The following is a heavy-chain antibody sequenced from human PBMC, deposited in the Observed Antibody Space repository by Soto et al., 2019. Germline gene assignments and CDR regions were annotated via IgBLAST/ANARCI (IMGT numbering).Heavy chain of an antibody. D-gene: IGHD6-19*01. Sequence: KPSETLSLTCAVYGGSFSGYYWSWIRQPPGKGLEWIGEINHSGSTNYNPSLKSRVTISVDTSKNQFSLKLSSVTAADTAVYYCARGGIAVAGTWYYYYGMDVWGQGTTVTVSS. CDR2: INHSGST. J-gene: IGHJ6*02. V-gene: IGHV4-34*01. CDR3: ARGGIAVAGTWYYYYGMDV. CDR1: GGSFSGYY.